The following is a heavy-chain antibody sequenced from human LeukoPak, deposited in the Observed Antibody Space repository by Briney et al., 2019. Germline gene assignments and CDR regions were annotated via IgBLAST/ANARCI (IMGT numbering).Heavy chain of an antibody. V-gene: IGHV1-8*01. D-gene: IGHD2-15*01. CDR2: MNPNSGNT. Sequence: GASVKVSCKASGYTFTSFDINWVRQATGQGLEWMGWMNPNSGNTGYAQKFQGRVTMTRNTSISTTYMELSSLRSEDPAVYYCARRPSAYCSGGSCYSGPAWFDPWGPGTLVTVSS. CDR1: GYTFTSFD. J-gene: IGHJ5*02. CDR3: ARRPSAYCSGGSCYSGPAWFDP.